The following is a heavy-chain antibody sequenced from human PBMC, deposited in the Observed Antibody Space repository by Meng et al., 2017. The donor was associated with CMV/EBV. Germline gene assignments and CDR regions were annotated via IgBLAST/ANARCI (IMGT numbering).Heavy chain of an antibody. Sequence: KASGGTVSSYTISWVRQAPGQGLEWMGRIIPILGIANYAQKFQGRVTITADKSTSTAYMELSSLRSEDTAVYYCARGGSRGGTSNFDYWGQGTLVTVS. J-gene: IGHJ4*02. CDR2: IIPILGIA. CDR3: ARGGSRGGTSNFDY. V-gene: IGHV1-69*02. D-gene: IGHD1-1*01. CDR1: GGTVSSYT.